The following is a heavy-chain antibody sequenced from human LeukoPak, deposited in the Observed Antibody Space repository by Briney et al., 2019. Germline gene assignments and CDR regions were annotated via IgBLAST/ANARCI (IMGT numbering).Heavy chain of an antibody. CDR2: IGTAGDT. J-gene: IGHJ6*03. V-gene: IGHV3-13*01. Sequence: GGSLRLSGAASGFIFSNYDMHWFRQVTGKGLEWVSLIGTAGDTYYPDSVRGRFTISRENVNNSLYLEMNSLRADDTASYYCVRGLPGDHMDVWGKGTTVTVSS. CDR3: VRGLPGDHMDV. CDR1: GFIFSNYD. D-gene: IGHD7-27*01.